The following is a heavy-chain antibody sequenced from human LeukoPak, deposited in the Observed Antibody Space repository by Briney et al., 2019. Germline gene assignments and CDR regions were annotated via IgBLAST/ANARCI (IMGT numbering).Heavy chain of an antibody. Sequence: GGSLRLSCAASGFTFSSYGMHWVRQAPGKGLEWVAVIWYDGSNKYYADSVKGRFTISRDNSKNTLYLQMDSLRAEDTAVYYCAKDYLDYYDSSGYPGYWGQGTLVTVSS. D-gene: IGHD3-22*01. V-gene: IGHV3-33*06. J-gene: IGHJ4*02. CDR2: IWYDGSNK. CDR1: GFTFSSYG. CDR3: AKDYLDYYDSSGYPGY.